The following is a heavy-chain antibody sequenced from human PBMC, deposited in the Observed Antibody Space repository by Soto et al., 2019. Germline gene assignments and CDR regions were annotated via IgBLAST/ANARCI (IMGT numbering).Heavy chain of an antibody. CDR1: GDTSSKYT. CDR3: ARDKPPDYYYGMDV. J-gene: IGHJ6*02. Sequence: VQVVQSGTEVKKPGSSVKVSCKASGDTSSKYTITWVRQAPGQGLEWMGRINPILGIAKYAQKFEGRVTITADKSTSTAYMELSSLRFDDTAVYYCARDKPPDYYYGMDVWGQGTTVSVSS. CDR2: INPILGIA. V-gene: IGHV1-69*08.